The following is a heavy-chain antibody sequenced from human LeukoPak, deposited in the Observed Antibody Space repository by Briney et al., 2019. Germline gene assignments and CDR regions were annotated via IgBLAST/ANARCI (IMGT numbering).Heavy chain of an antibody. V-gene: IGHV4-59*01. CDR3: ARDVFQGRIAAAGPNWFDP. CDR1: GGSISSYY. J-gene: IGHJ5*02. CDR2: IYYSGST. Sequence: SETLSLTCTVSGGSISSYYWSWIRQPPGKGLEWIGYIYYSGSTNYNPSLKSRVTISVDTSKNQFSLKLSSVTAADTAVYYCARDVFQGRIAAAGPNWFDPWGQGTLVTVSS. D-gene: IGHD6-13*01.